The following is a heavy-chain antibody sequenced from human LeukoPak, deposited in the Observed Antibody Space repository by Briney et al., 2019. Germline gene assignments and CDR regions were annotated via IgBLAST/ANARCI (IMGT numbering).Heavy chain of an antibody. CDR1: GYTFTSYG. Sequence: VASVKVSCKASGYTFTSYGISWVRQTPGQGLEWMGWISAYNGNTNYAQKLQGRVTMTTDTSTSTAYMELRSLRSDDTAVYYCARIIYPRPYYMDVWGKGTTVTISS. V-gene: IGHV1-18*01. CDR3: ARIIYPRPYYMDV. J-gene: IGHJ6*03. CDR2: ISAYNGNT. D-gene: IGHD2-2*02.